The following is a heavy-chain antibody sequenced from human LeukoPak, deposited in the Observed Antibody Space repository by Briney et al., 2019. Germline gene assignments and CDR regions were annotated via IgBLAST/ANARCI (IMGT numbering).Heavy chain of an antibody. V-gene: IGHV4-34*01. CDR3: ARGRNRNYYDSSGYYSYDY. Sequence: SETLSLTCAVYSGSFSGYYWSWIRQPPGKGLEWIGEINRSGSTNYNPSLKSRVTISVDTSKNQFSLKLSSVTAADTAVYYCARGRNRNYYDSSGYYSYDYWGQGTLVTVSS. D-gene: IGHD3-22*01. CDR2: INRSGST. J-gene: IGHJ4*02. CDR1: SGSFSGYY.